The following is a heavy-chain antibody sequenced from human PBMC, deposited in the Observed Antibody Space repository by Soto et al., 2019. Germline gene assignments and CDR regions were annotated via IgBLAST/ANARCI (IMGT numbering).Heavy chain of an antibody. CDR1: GASIDSGSYS. Sequence: QLQLQESGSGLVRPSQTLSLTCTVSGASIDSGSYSWNWIRQPPGKGLEWIGYLHHSGDTYFNPSLRRRVSISVDRSNNQFSLKLISVTAADTAVYYCARFPLWFGELDYWGQGALVTVSS. J-gene: IGHJ4*02. CDR3: ARFPLWFGELDY. V-gene: IGHV4-30-2*01. D-gene: IGHD3-10*01. CDR2: LHHSGDT.